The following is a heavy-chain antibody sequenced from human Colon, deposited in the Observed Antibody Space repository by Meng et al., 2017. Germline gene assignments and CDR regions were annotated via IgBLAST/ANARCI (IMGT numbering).Heavy chain of an antibody. J-gene: IGHJ6*02. CDR1: GGSFSGYY. D-gene: IGHD1-26*01. CDR2: INHSGST. Sequence: QGQLKQWGAGLLKPSETLSLTCAVYGGSFSGYYWSWIRQPPGKGLEWIGEINHSGSTNYNPSLKSRVTISVDTSKNQFSLKLSSVTAADTAVYYCAIQELISFPRGYYYGMDVWGQGTTVTVSS. V-gene: IGHV4-34*01. CDR3: AIQELISFPRGYYYGMDV.